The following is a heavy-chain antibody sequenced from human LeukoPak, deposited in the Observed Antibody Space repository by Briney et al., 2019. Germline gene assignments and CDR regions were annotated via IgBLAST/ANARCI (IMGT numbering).Heavy chain of an antibody. CDR1: GFTFSSYA. D-gene: IGHD2-21*02. V-gene: IGHV3-30-3*01. CDR3: ARDLISGDWTWDI. Sequence: PGRSLRLSCAASGFTFSSYAMHWVRQAPGKGLEWVAVISYDGSNKYYADSVKGRFTISRDNSKNTLYLQMNSLRAEDTAVYYCARDLISGDWTWDIWGQGTMVTVSS. CDR2: ISYDGSNK. J-gene: IGHJ3*02.